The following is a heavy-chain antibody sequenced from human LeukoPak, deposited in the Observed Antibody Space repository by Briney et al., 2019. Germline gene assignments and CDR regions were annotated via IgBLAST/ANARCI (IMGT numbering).Heavy chain of an antibody. CDR2: IQTDRGDT. Sequence: GASVKDSCTASGYTFTGYWIQWVRKAPGPGPEWMGWIQTDRGDTVYAEKFQGRVTMTRDTSITTAYVELSRLASDDTAVYYCARGGSFHAFDICGRGTMVSVSS. CDR1: GYTFTGYW. V-gene: IGHV1-2*02. CDR3: ARGGSFHAFDI. J-gene: IGHJ3*02. D-gene: IGHD3-10*01.